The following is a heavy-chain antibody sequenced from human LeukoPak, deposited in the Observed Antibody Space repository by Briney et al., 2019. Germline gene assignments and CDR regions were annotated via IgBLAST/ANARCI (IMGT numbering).Heavy chain of an antibody. V-gene: IGHV3-9*01. Sequence: QPGRSLRLSCAASGFTFDDYAMHWVRQAPGKGLEWVSGISWNSGSIGYADSVKGRFTISRDNSKNTLYLQMNSLRDEDTAVYYCASRPHGDYPYFDYWGQGTLVTVSS. D-gene: IGHD4-17*01. CDR1: GFTFDDYA. CDR3: ASRPHGDYPYFDY. CDR2: ISWNSGSI. J-gene: IGHJ4*02.